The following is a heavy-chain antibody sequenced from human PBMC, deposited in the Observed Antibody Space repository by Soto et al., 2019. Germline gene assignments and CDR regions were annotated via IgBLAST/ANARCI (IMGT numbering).Heavy chain of an antibody. CDR3: ARGDQYDILLRYYAMDV. V-gene: IGHV3-30-3*01. Sequence: QVQLVESGGGVVQPGTSLRLSCVAPGFTFSKFDMHWIRQTPDKRLQWVAFIAYDGINKYYTGSVKGRFTVSRDNSKNTVSLQMNNLGLEDTATYFCARGDQYDILLRYYAMDVWGLGTTVSISS. CDR2: IAYDGINK. D-gene: IGHD1-26*01. CDR1: GFTFSKFD. J-gene: IGHJ6*02.